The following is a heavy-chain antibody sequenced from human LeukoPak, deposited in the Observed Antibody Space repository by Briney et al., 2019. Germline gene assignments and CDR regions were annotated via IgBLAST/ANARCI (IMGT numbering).Heavy chain of an antibody. V-gene: IGHV3-53*01. CDR3: ARDDSSGYYYFDY. CDR1: GFTVSSNY. CDR2: IYSGGST. D-gene: IGHD3-22*01. J-gene: IGHJ4*02. Sequence: GGSLRLSCAASGFTVSSNYMSWVRQAPGKGLEWVSVIYSGGSTYYADSVKGRFTISRDNSKNTLYLQMNSLRAEDTAVYYCARDDSSGYYYFDYWGQGTLVTVSS.